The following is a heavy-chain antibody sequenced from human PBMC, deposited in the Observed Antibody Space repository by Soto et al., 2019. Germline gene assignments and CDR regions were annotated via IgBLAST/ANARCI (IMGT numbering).Heavy chain of an antibody. D-gene: IGHD3-16*01. CDR2: ISFDGSTE. CDR3: ARGGSGWFDP. Sequence: QVQLVESGGGVIQPGRSLRLSCAASGFTFSPYTMHWVRQAPGKGLEWVAVISFDGSTEYNPDSVKGRFTISRDNPRNTVFLQMNSLKADDTAIYYCARGGSGWFDPWGQGILVTVSS. J-gene: IGHJ5*02. V-gene: IGHV3-30-3*01. CDR1: GFTFSPYT.